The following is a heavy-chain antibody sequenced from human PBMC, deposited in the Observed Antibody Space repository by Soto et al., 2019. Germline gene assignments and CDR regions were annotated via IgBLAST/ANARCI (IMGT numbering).Heavy chain of an antibody. CDR3: ARVDLPLAAAGPTDDY. CDR1: GYTFTSYG. V-gene: IGHV1-18*01. Sequence: GASVKVSCKASGYTFTSYGISWVRQAPGQGLEWMGWISAYDGNTNYAQKFQGRVTMTRDTSTSTAYMELSSLRSEDTAVYYCARVDLPLAAAGPTDDYWGQGTLVTVSS. CDR2: ISAYDGNT. J-gene: IGHJ4*02. D-gene: IGHD6-13*01.